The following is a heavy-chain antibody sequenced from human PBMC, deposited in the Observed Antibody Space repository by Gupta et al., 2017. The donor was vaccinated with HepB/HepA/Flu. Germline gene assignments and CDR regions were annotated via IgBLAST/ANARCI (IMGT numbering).Heavy chain of an antibody. Sequence: QVRLVQSGAEVKKPGTAVKVSCKASGGTFYKYGNSWLRQAPGQGFEWMGRTIPVLGITNHAQKFQGRVTITADRSTSTAYMELSGLRSEDTAVYYCATQSYGDYNVLWYFDLWGRGTLVTVSS. CDR2: TIPVLGIT. J-gene: IGHJ2*01. CDR1: GGTFYKYG. V-gene: IGHV1-69*04. CDR3: ATQSYGDYNVLWYFDL. D-gene: IGHD4-17*01.